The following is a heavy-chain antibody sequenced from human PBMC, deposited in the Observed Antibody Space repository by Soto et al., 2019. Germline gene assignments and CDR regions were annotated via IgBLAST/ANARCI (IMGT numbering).Heavy chain of an antibody. Sequence: TSETLSLTCTVSGGSISSYYWIWIRQPPGKGLEWIGYIYYSGSTNYNPSLKSRVTISVDTSKNQFSLKLSSVTAADTAVYYCARRWGRSFDYWGQGTLVTVSS. V-gene: IGHV4-59*08. CDR1: GGSISSYY. CDR3: ARRWGRSFDY. CDR2: IYYSGST. J-gene: IGHJ4*02. D-gene: IGHD2-15*01.